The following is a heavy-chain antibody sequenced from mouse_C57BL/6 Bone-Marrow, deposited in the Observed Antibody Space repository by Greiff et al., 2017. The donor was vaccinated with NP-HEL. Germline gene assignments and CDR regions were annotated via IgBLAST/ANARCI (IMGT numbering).Heavy chain of an antibody. V-gene: IGHV5-6*01. CDR2: ISSGGSYT. Sequence: EVNLVESGGDLVKPGGSLKLSCAASGFTFSSYGMSWVRQTPDKRLEWVATISSGGSYTYYPDSVKGRFTISRDNAKNTLYLQMSSLKSEDTAMYYCARLGVFDYWGRGTTLTVSS. CDR1: GFTFSSYG. J-gene: IGHJ2*01. CDR3: ARLGVFDY.